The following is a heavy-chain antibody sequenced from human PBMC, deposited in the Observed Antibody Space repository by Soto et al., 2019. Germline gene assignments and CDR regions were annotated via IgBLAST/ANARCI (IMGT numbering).Heavy chain of an antibody. Sequence: SETLSLTCTSSVGSISSGGYYWSWIRQHPGKGLEWIGYIYYSGSTYYNPSLKSRVTISVDTSKNQFSLKLSSVTAADTAVYYCASLPYGSGIHYFDYWGQGTLVTVSS. CDR2: IYYSGST. CDR1: VGSISSGGYY. D-gene: IGHD3-10*01. J-gene: IGHJ4*02. CDR3: ASLPYGSGIHYFDY. V-gene: IGHV4-31*03.